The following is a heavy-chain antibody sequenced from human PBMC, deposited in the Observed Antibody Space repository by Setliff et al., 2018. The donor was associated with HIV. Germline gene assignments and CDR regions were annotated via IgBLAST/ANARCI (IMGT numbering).Heavy chain of an antibody. CDR2: INPGDSDT. V-gene: IGHV5-51*01. CDR1: GYNFATYY. J-gene: IGHJ4*02. Sequence: PGESLKISCKTSGYNFATYYITWVRQVPGKGLEWIGRINPGDSDTGYSPSFQGQVTISADKSISTTYLQWNSLKASDTAMYYCATRLLGYSGLGYWGQGTLVTVSS. D-gene: IGHD5-12*01. CDR3: ATRLLGYSGLGY.